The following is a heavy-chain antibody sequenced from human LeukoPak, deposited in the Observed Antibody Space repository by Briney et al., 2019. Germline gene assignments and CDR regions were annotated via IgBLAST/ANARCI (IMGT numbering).Heavy chain of an antibody. CDR2: ISSNGGTT. CDR3: ARRYSNGYLDY. J-gene: IGHJ4*02. Sequence: GGSLRLSCAASGFTFSNYAMQWVRQAPGKALEYVSVISSNGGTTYYADSVKDRFTISRDNSKNTLYLQMGSLRADDMAVYYCARRYSNGYLDYWGQGTLITVSS. CDR1: GFTFSNYA. V-gene: IGHV3-64*02. D-gene: IGHD4-11*01.